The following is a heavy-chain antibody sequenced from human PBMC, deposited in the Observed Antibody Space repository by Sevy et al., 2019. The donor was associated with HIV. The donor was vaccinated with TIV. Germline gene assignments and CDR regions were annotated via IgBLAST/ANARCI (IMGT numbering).Heavy chain of an antibody. D-gene: IGHD2-21*01. V-gene: IGHV3-53*01. CDR3: AIGSVSMVIAKDASHI. CDR2: IYSEGSK. J-gene: IGHJ3*02. Sequence: GGSLRLSCAASGFTVCSNYMIWVRQAPGKGLEWVSVIYSEGSKNYADSVKGRFTISRDNSKNTLYLQMNSLRAEDTAVYYCAIGSVSMVIAKDASHIWGQGTMVTVSS. CDR1: GFTVCSNY.